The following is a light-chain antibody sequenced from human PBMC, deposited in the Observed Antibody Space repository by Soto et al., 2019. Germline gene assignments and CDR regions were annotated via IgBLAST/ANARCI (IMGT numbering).Light chain of an antibody. CDR1: QSVSSSY. CDR2: GAS. CDR3: QHYGGSPRT. J-gene: IGKJ1*01. Sequence: EIVLTQSPGTLSLSPGERATLSCRASQSVSSSYLAWYQQKPGQAPRLLIYGASSRATGIPDRFSGSGSGTDFTLTISRLEPEDFVVYYCQHYGGSPRTFGQGTKVEIK. V-gene: IGKV3-20*01.